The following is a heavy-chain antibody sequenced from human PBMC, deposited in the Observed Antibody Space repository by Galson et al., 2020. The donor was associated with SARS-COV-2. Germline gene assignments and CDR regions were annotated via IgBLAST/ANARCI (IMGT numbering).Heavy chain of an antibody. J-gene: IGHJ4*02. V-gene: IGHV3-7*01. CDR1: GFTFNDFW. Sequence: GESLKTSCEVSGFTFNDFWMSWFRQAPGKGLEWVANIKGDGSETNYADFVKGRFSISRDNAANSLYLQMNSLRVEDSAVYYCSREGWQGGYWGQGTRVTVCS. D-gene: IGHD6-19*01. CDR2: IKGDGSET. CDR3: SREGWQGGY.